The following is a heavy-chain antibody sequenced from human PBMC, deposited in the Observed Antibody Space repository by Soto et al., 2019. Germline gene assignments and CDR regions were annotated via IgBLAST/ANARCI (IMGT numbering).Heavy chain of an antibody. CDR2: INHSGST. D-gene: IGHD3-16*01. CDR3: ATLGAVGYFTRYYYYGMDV. CDR1: GGSFSGYY. Sequence: SETLSLTCAAYGGSFSGYYWSWIRQPPGKGLEWIGEINHSGSTNYNPSLKSRVTISVDTSKNQFSLKLSSVTAADTAVYYCATLGAVGYFTRYYYYGMDVWGQVTTVTDPS. V-gene: IGHV4-34*01. J-gene: IGHJ6*02.